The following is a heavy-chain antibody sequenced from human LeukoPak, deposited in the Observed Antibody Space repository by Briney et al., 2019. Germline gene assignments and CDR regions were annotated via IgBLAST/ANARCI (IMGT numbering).Heavy chain of an antibody. CDR3: AKDVFELYDIYDH. CDR1: GFTFSNYA. Sequence: GGSLRLSCTASGFTFSNYAMSWVRQAPGKGLEWVSAISGSGGSTFNADSVKGRLTISRDNYKNTLYLQMNSLRAEDTAVYYCAKDVFELYDIYDHWGQGTLVTVSS. CDR2: ISGSGGST. D-gene: IGHD3-9*01. J-gene: IGHJ4*02. V-gene: IGHV3-23*01.